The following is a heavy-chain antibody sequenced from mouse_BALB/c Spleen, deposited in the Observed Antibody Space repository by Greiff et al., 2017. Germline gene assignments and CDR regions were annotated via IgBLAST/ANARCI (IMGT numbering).Heavy chain of an antibody. Sequence: QVHVKQSGPQLVRPGASVKISCKASGYSFTSYWMHWVKQRPGQGLEWIGMIDPSDSETRLNQKFKDKATLTVDKSSSTAYMQLSSPTSEDSAVYYCARGGRYDGGYYAMDYWGQGTSVTVSS. V-gene: IGHV1S127*01. CDR3: ARGGRYDGGYYAMDY. CDR1: GYSFTSYW. D-gene: IGHD2-14*01. CDR2: IDPSDSET. J-gene: IGHJ4*01.